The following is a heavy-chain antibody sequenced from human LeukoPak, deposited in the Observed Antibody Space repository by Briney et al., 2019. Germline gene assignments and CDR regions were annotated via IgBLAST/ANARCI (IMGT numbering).Heavy chain of an antibody. J-gene: IGHJ5*02. Sequence: GGSLRLSCAASGFTFSDNYMSWIRQAPGKGLEWVSYISSGGTTIYYADSVKGRFTISRDNAKKSLYLQMNSLTAEDTAVYYCARGPRTWFDPWGQGTLVTVSS. CDR1: GFTFSDNY. CDR2: ISSGGTTI. V-gene: IGHV3-11*01. CDR3: ARGPRTWFDP.